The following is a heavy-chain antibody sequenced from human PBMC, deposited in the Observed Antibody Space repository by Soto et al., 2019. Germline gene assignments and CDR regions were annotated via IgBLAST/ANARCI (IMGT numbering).Heavy chain of an antibody. Sequence: ASVKVSCKASGGTFSSYAISWVRQAPGQGLEWMGGIIPIFGTANYAQKFQGRVTITADESTSTAYMELSSLRSEDTAVYYCARVGYSSSWYGYYYYGMDVWGQGATVTVSS. V-gene: IGHV1-69*13. J-gene: IGHJ6*02. CDR3: ARVGYSSSWYGYYYYGMDV. CDR2: IIPIFGTA. CDR1: GGTFSSYA. D-gene: IGHD6-13*01.